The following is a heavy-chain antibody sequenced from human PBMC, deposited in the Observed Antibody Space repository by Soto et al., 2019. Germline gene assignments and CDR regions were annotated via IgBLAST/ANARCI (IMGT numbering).Heavy chain of an antibody. V-gene: IGHV4-30-4*01. CDR1: GGSISSGDYY. Sequence: SETLSLTCTVSGGSISSGDYYWSWIRQPPGKGLERIGYIYYSGSTYYNPSLKSRVTISVDTSKNQFSLKLSSVTAADTAVYYCARRARSTTAYNWFDPWGQGTLVTVSS. J-gene: IGHJ5*02. D-gene: IGHD4-17*01. CDR2: IYYSGST. CDR3: ARRARSTTAYNWFDP.